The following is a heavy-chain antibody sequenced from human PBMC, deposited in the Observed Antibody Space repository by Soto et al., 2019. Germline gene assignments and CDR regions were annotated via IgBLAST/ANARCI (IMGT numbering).Heavy chain of an antibody. CDR1: GASISSGGSS. CDR3: ARGLAVRGSYGLDV. CDR2: IYHSGIT. J-gene: IGHJ6*02. D-gene: IGHD3-10*01. Sequence: QLQLQASGSGLVKPSQTLSLTCAVSGASISSGGSSWSWIRQAPGTGLEWVGYIYHSGITNYNPSLKSRVTISVDKSQNQFSLSLSFGTAADTAVYYCARGLAVRGSYGLDVWGQGTTVTVSS. V-gene: IGHV4-30-2*01.